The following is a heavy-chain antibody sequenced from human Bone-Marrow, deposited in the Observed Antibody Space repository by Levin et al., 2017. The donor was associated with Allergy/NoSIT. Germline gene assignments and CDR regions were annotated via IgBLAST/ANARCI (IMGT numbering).Heavy chain of an antibody. J-gene: IGHJ4*02. CDR1: GFTFSDYY. D-gene: IGHD1-7*01. V-gene: IGHV3-11*01. CDR2: ISSSGSTI. CDR3: ARTGTTDFDY. Sequence: HGESLKISCAASGFTFSDYYMSWIRQAPGKGLEWVSYISSSGSTIYYADSVKGRFTISRDNAKNSLYLQMNSLRAEDTAVYYCARTGTTDFDYWGQGTLVTVSS.